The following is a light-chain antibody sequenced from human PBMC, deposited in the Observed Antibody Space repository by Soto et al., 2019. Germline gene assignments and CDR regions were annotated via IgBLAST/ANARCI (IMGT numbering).Light chain of an antibody. Sequence: QSVLTQPPSVSGSPGQSVAISCTGTGSDIGTYNRVSWYQQPPGTAPKLMIYDVSDRPSGVPDRFSGSKSGNTPSLTISGLQAEDEADYYCSSYTSSSTYVFGTGTKLTVL. J-gene: IGLJ1*01. CDR2: DVS. CDR1: GSDIGTYNR. CDR3: SSYTSSSTYV. V-gene: IGLV2-18*02.